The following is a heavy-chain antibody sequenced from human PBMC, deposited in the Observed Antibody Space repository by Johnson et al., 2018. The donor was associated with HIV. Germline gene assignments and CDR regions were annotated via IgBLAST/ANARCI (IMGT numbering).Heavy chain of an antibody. V-gene: IGHV3-30-3*01. J-gene: IGHJ3*02. D-gene: IGHD1-26*01. CDR1: GFTFSSYA. Sequence: QEQLVESGGGVVQPGRSLRLSCAASGFTFSSYAMHWVRQAPGKGLEWVAVISYDGSNKYYADSVKGRFTNSRDNSKNTLYLQMNSLRAEDTAVYYCARDRPSGSYYVEAFDIWGQGTMVTVSS. CDR2: ISYDGSNK. CDR3: ARDRPSGSYYVEAFDI.